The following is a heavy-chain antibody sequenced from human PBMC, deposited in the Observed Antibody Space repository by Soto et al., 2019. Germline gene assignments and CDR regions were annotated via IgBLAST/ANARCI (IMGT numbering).Heavy chain of an antibody. CDR1: GVTFSRYG. CDR2: ISYDGSNK. Sequence: GLPLRLSRGASGVTFSRYGMHCVRQAPGKGLEWVAVISYDGSNKYYADSVKGRFTISRDNSKNTLYLQMNSLRAEDTAVYYCAKEINSSGYYYGPDYWGQGTLVTSPQ. CDR3: AKEINSSGYYYGPDY. D-gene: IGHD3-22*01. J-gene: IGHJ4*02. V-gene: IGHV3-30*18.